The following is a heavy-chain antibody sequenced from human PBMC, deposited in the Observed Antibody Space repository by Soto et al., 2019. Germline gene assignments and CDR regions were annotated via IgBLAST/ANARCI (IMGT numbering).Heavy chain of an antibody. CDR1: GGTFSSYA. CDR2: IIPIFGTA. CDR3: ARGGCSSTSCYRGIRYYYYYGMDV. V-gene: IGHV1-69*06. Sequence: SVKVSCKASGGTFSSYAISWVRQAPGQGLEWMGGIIPIFGTANYAQKFQGRVTITADKSTSTAYMELSSLRSEDTAVYYCARGGCSSTSCYRGIRYYYYYGMDVWGQGTTVTVSS. J-gene: IGHJ6*02. D-gene: IGHD2-2*01.